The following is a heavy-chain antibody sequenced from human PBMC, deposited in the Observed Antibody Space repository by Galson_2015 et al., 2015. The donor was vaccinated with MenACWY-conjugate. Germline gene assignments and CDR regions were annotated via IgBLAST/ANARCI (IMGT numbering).Heavy chain of an antibody. CDR1: GFTFSNYW. CDR2: INSDGSSS. D-gene: IGHD2-2*01. V-gene: IGHV3-74*01. Sequence: SLRLSCAASGFTFSNYWMHWVRHAPGEGLVWVSLINSDGSSSSSADSVKGRFTISRDNAKNTLYLQMNGQSAEDTAVYYCAVDGSSTRCYGASGGYWGQGTLVTVSS. CDR3: AVDGSSTRCYGASGGY. J-gene: IGHJ4*02.